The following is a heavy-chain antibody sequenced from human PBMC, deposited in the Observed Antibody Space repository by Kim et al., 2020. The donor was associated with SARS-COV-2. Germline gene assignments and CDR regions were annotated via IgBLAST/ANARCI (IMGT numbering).Heavy chain of an antibody. CDR2: INVGHGNT. J-gene: IGHJ4*02. Sequence: ASVKVSCKASGYTFTYYAIHWVRQAPGQRLECMGWINVGHGNTKYSQNFQGRVTITRDTSASTAYMELSSLRSEDTAVYYCARGGYSSGYYFQYDYWGQGTLITVSS. CDR1: GYTFTYYA. V-gene: IGHV1-3*01. D-gene: IGHD3-22*01. CDR3: ARGGYSSGYYFQYDY.